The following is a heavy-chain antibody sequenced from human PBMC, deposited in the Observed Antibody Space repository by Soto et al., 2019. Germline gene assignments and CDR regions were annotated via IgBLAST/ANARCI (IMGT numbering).Heavy chain of an antibody. CDR3: ARDFGSDLSAPGAVFDY. CDR2: ISPYNGNT. D-gene: IGHD3-3*01. J-gene: IGHJ4*02. Sequence: ASVKVSCKASGYFFTSYGITWVRQAPGQGLEWMGWISPYNGNTKYAQNFQGRVTMTTDTSTSTAYMEVRRLRSDDPAVYYCARDFGSDLSAPGAVFDYWGQGTLVTDSS. V-gene: IGHV1-18*04. CDR1: GYFFTSYG.